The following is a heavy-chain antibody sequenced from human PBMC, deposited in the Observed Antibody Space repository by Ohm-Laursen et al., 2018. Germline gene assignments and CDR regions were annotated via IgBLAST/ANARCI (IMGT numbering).Heavy chain of an antibody. D-gene: IGHD6-13*01. CDR3: ARDAIAASGRMFDL. Sequence: TLSLTCTVSGGSISSGGYYWNWIRQHPGKGLEWIGYISYSGITYYNPSLKSRVTISLETSKNQFSLKLSSVTAADTAMYYCARDAIAASGRMFDLWGQGTLVTVSS. V-gene: IGHV4-31*03. CDR2: ISYSGIT. CDR1: GGSISSGGYY. J-gene: IGHJ5*02.